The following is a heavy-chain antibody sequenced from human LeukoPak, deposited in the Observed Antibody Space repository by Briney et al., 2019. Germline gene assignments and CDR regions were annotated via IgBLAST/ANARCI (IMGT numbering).Heavy chain of an antibody. V-gene: IGHV1-18*01. D-gene: IGHD3-3*01. CDR2: ISAYNGNT. Sequence: GSVKVSCKASGYTFTSYGISWVRQAPGRGLEWMGWISAYNGNTNYAQKLQGRVTMTTDTSTSTAYMELRSLRSDDTAVYYCARAVYTIFGVVIQPPYFDYWGQGTLVTVSS. CDR3: ARAVYTIFGVVIQPPYFDY. CDR1: GYTFTSYG. J-gene: IGHJ4*02.